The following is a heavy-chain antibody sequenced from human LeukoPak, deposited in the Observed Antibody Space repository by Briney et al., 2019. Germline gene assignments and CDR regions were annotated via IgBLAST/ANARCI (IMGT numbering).Heavy chain of an antibody. J-gene: IGHJ5*02. V-gene: IGHV3-30-3*01. CDR1: GFTFSSYA. D-gene: IGHD2-15*01. Sequence: GGSLRLSCAASGFTFSSYAMHWVRQAPGKGLEWVAVISYDGSNKYYADSVKGRFTISRDNSKNTLYLQMNGLRAEDTAVYYCARERRIFLNWFDPWGQGTLVTVSS. CDR3: ARERRIFLNWFDP. CDR2: ISYDGSNK.